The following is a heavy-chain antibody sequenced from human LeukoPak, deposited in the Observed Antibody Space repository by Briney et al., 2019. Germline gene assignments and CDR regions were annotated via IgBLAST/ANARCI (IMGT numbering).Heavy chain of an antibody. Sequence: GGSLRLSCAASGFTVSSNYMSWVRQAPGKGLEWVSVIYSGGSTYYADSVKGRFTISRDNSKNTLYPQMNSLRAEDTAVYYCARDLGGSHDAFDIWGQGTMVTVSS. CDR2: IYSGGST. D-gene: IGHD1-26*01. CDR3: ARDLGGSHDAFDI. V-gene: IGHV3-66*01. CDR1: GFTVSSNY. J-gene: IGHJ3*02.